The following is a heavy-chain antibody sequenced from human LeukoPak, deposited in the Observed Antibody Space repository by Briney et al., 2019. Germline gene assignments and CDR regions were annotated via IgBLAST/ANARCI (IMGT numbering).Heavy chain of an antibody. CDR3: ARIDYYDSSGPFDY. J-gene: IGHJ4*02. D-gene: IGHD3-22*01. CDR2: IYSGGST. V-gene: IGHV3-53*01. CDR1: GFTVSSNY. Sequence: GGSLRLSCAASGFTVSSNYMSWVRQAPGKGLEWVSVIYSGGSTYYADSVKGRFTISRDNSKNTLYLRMNSLRAEDTAVYYCARIDYYDSSGPFDYWGQGTLVTVSS.